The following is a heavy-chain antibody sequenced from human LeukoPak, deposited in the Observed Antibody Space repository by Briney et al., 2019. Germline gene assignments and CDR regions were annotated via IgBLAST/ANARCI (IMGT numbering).Heavy chain of an antibody. CDR1: GFTFSSYA. V-gene: IGHV3-23*01. J-gene: IGHJ4*02. CDR3: ARDVEARISAAGTFDY. Sequence: GGSLRLSCAASGFTFSSYAMSWVRQAPGKGLEWVSVISGLGVSTYYADSVKGRFAISRDNSKNTLWLQMNSLRADDTAIYYCARDVEARISAAGTFDYWGQGSLVTVSS. D-gene: IGHD6-13*01. CDR2: ISGLGVST.